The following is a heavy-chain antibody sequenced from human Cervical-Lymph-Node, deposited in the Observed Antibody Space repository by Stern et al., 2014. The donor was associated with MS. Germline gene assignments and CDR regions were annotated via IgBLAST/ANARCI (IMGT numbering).Heavy chain of an antibody. J-gene: IGHJ1*01. CDR2: IWYDGSNR. V-gene: IGHV3-33*01. D-gene: IGHD4-23*01. CDR1: GFTFSSSG. CDR3: AREGGNTAEYFQH. Sequence: VQLLESGGGVVQHGRSLRLSCAASGFTFSSSGMHWVRQAPGKGLEWLAIIWYDGSNRYYADSVKGRFTISRDNSKNTLYLQMNSLRAEDTAVYYCAREGGNTAEYFQHWGQGTLVTVSS.